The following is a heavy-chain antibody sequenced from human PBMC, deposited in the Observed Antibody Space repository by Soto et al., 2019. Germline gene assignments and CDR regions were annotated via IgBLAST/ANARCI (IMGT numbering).Heavy chain of an antibody. J-gene: IGHJ4*02. D-gene: IGHD6-19*01. Sequence: GGSLRLSCAASGFTFSSYAMSWVRQAPGKGLEWVSAISGSGGSTYYADSVKGRFTISRDNSKNTLYLQMNSLRAEDTAVYSCAKTINSSGWYVPSGFDYWGKGTLVTVPQ. CDR1: GFTFSSYA. V-gene: IGHV3-23*01. CDR2: ISGSGGST. CDR3: AKTINSSGWYVPSGFDY.